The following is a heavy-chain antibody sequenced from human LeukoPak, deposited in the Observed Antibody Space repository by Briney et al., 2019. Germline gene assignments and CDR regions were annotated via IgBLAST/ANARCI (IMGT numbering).Heavy chain of an antibody. J-gene: IGHJ6*02. CDR2: INGGGSNT. CDR3: ARVNYGLDV. Sequence: GGSLRLSCAASGFTFSNYWMHWVRQAPGKGLVWVSRINGGGSNTNYADPVKGRFTISRDNAKNTLYLQMSSLRAEDTAVYYCARVNYGLDVWGQGTTVTVSS. CDR1: GFTFSNYW. V-gene: IGHV3-74*01.